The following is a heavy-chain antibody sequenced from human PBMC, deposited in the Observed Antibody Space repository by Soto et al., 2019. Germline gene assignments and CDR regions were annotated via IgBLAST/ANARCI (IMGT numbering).Heavy chain of an antibody. V-gene: IGHV1-69*01. CDR3: NREIAAAGTNIY. CDR2: IIPIFGTA. D-gene: IGHD6-13*01. CDR1: VGTFSSYA. Sequence: QVQLVQSGAEVKKPGSSVKVSCKASVGTFSSYAISWMRQAPGQGLEWMGGIIPIFGTANYAQKFQGRVTITADESTSTAYMELSSLRSEDTAVYYCNREIAAAGTNIYWGQGTLVTVSS. J-gene: IGHJ4*02.